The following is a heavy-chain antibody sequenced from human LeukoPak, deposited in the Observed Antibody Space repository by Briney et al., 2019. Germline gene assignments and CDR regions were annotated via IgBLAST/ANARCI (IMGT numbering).Heavy chain of an antibody. V-gene: IGHV3-33*01. J-gene: IGHJ3*02. CDR2: IWYDGSNK. CDR1: GFTFSSYG. D-gene: IGHD5-12*01. Sequence: GRSLRLSCAASGFTFSSYGMHWVRQAPGKGLEWVAVIWYDGSNKYYADSVKGRFTISRDNSKNTLYLQMSSLRAEDTAVYYCARSGSGYDPSAFDIWGQGTMVTVSS. CDR3: ARSGSGYDPSAFDI.